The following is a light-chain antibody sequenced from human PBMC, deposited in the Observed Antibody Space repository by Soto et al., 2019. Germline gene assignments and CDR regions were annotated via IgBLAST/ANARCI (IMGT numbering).Light chain of an antibody. Sequence: DIQMTQSPSTLSASVGDRVTITCRASQTISSWLAWYQQKPGKAPKLLIYKASTLKSGVPSRFSGSGSGTDFTLTISSLQPEDFATYYCQQSYSSITFGQGTRLEIK. V-gene: IGKV1-5*03. CDR3: QQSYSSIT. J-gene: IGKJ5*01. CDR2: KAS. CDR1: QTISSW.